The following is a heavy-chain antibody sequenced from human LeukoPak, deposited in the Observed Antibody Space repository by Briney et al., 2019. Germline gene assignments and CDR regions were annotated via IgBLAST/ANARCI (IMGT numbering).Heavy chain of an antibody. CDR3: ARSRGGFYHY. CDR2: INTDRSAT. J-gene: IGHJ4*02. Sequence: GGSLRLSCAASGFTFSNDWMHWVRQAPGKGLVWVSRINTDRSATTYADSVQGRFTISRDNAKNTVYLQMNSLRVEDTGVYYCARSRGGFYHYWGQGTLVTVSS. V-gene: IGHV3-74*01. D-gene: IGHD2/OR15-2a*01. CDR1: GFTFSNDW.